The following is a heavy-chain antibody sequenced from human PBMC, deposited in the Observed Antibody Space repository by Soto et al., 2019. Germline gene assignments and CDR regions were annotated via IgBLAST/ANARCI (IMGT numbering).Heavy chain of an antibody. CDR3: AKDMSYYARRGFYSGYYYYGVDA. D-gene: IGHD3-22*01. CDR2: ISGSGGST. CDR1: GFPFSSYA. Sequence: GGSLSLSCAAPGFPFSSYAMSWVRQAPWKGLEWVSAISGSGGSTYYADSVKGRFTISRDISKYMLYLQMTSPRAGDTAVYYCAKDMSYYARRGFYSGYYYYGVDAWRQVTT. V-gene: IGHV3-23*01. J-gene: IGHJ6*01.